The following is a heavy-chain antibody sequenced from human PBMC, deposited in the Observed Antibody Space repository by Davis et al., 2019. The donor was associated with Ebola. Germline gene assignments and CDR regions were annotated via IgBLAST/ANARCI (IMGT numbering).Heavy chain of an antibody. D-gene: IGHD6-19*01. CDR3: ARDRVAVAPRLSWFDP. J-gene: IGHJ5*02. CDR2: IKQDGSEK. CDR1: GFTFSSYW. Sequence: GESLKISCAASGFTFSSYWMSWVRQAPGKGLEWVANIKQDGSEKYYVDSVKGRFTISKDSAKNSLYLQMNSLRAEDTAVYYCARDRVAVAPRLSWFDPWGQGTLVTVSS. V-gene: IGHV3-7*01.